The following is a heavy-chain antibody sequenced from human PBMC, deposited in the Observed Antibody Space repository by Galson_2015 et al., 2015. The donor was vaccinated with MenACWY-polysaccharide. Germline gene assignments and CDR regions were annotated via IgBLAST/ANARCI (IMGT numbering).Heavy chain of an antibody. J-gene: IGHJ3*02. CDR2: IQYDGSNK. V-gene: IGHV3-33*01. CDR3: AREGSRIVFHAFDT. D-gene: IGHD3-16*02. CDR1: GSRFSNSG. Sequence: SLRLSCAASGSRFSNSGMHWVRQAPGKGLEWVAVIQYDGSNKVYADSVKGRFTISRDNSKNTVFLEMNSLRAEDTAVYYCAREGSRIVFHAFDTWGQGTMVSVSS.